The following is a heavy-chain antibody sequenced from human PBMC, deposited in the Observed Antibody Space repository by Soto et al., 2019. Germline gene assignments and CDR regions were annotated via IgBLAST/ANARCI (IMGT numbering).Heavy chain of an antibody. D-gene: IGHD6-13*01. CDR3: ARDSPPPYSSPFDP. J-gene: IGHJ5*02. Sequence: SVKVSCKASGGTFSSYTISWVRQAPGQGLEWMGGISAYNGNTNYAQKLQGRATITADESTSTAYMELSSLRSEDTAVYYCARDSPPPYSSPFDPWGQGTLVTVSS. CDR2: ISAYNGNT. V-gene: IGHV1-69*13. CDR1: GGTFSSYT.